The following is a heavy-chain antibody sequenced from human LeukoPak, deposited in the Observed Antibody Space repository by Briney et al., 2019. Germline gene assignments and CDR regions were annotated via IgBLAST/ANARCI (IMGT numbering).Heavy chain of an antibody. CDR3: ATDLNWVSH. Sequence: PGESLRLSCIGSGMNNYWMTWVRPAPGQGLQSLANINKDGSEKYYLDSVKGRITISRDNMKNSVFLEINSLRAEDTGIYYCATDLNWVSHWGQGTLVTVSS. V-gene: IGHV3-7*01. J-gene: IGHJ4*02. D-gene: IGHD3-16*01. CDR1: GMNNYW. CDR2: INKDGSEK.